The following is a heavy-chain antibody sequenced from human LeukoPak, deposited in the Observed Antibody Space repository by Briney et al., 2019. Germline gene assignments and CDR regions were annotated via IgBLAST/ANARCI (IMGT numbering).Heavy chain of an antibody. V-gene: IGHV3-48*03. CDR1: GFTFSSYE. J-gene: IGHJ4*02. CDR3: ASDPGQLYGDYGFDY. D-gene: IGHD4-17*01. CDR2: ISSSGSTI. Sequence: GGSLRLSCAASGFTFSSYEMNWVRQAPGKGLEWVSYISSSGSTIYYADSVKGRFTISRDNAKNSLYLQMNSLRADDTAVYYCASDPGQLYGDYGFDYWGQGTLVTVSS.